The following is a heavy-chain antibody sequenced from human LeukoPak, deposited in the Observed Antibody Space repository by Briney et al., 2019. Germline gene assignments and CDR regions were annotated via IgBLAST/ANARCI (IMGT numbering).Heavy chain of an antibody. D-gene: IGHD3-9*01. CDR1: GYTFTSYG. Sequence: ASVKVSCKASGYTFTSYGISRVRQAPGQGLEWMGWISAYNGNTNYAQKLQGRVTMTTDTSTSTANMELRSLRSDDTAVYYCARATNFDWFVDYWGQGTLVTVSS. J-gene: IGHJ4*02. V-gene: IGHV1-18*01. CDR2: ISAYNGNT. CDR3: ARATNFDWFVDY.